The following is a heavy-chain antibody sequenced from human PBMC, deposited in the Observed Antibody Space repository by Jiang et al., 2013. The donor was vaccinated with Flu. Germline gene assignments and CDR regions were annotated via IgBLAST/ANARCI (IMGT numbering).Heavy chain of an antibody. V-gene: IGHV3-33*01. CDR3: ARDPRGYNYGYLDH. J-gene: IGHJ4*02. D-gene: IGHD5-18*01. Sequence: VQLVESGGGVVQPGRSLRLSCAASGFTFSSYGMYWVRQAPGEGLEWVAVIWFDGSNTYYGDSVKGRFIISRDNSKNTVYLQMNSLRAEDTAVYYCARDPRGYNYGYLDHWGQGTLVTVSS. CDR1: GFTFSSYG. CDR2: IWFDGSNT.